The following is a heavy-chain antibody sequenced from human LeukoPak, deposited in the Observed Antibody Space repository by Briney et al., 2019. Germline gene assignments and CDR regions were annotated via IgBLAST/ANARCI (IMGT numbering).Heavy chain of an antibody. CDR2: MYLSGTT. V-gene: IGHV4-4*02. CDR3: AGLVGRYSSGLYYYYFDY. CDR1: GDSINSLDL. J-gene: IGHJ4*02. D-gene: IGHD3-22*01. Sequence: SGTLSLSCTVSGDSINSLDLWSWVRQPPGKGLEWIGEMYLSGTTHSNPSVKSRVTISIDKSKNQFFLNLSSVTAADTAVYYCAGLVGRYSSGLYYYYFDYWGQGTLVTVSS.